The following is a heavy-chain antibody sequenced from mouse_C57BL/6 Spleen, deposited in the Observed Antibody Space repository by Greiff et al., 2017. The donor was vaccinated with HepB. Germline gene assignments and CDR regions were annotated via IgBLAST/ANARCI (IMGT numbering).Heavy chain of an antibody. CDR1: GYAFTNYL. Sequence: QVQLQQPGAELVRPGTSVKVSCKASGYAFTNYLIEWVKQRPGQGLEWIGVINPGSGGTNYNEKFKGKATLTADKSSSTAYMQLSSLTSEDSAVYFCARGDYYGSSWFAYWGQGTLVTVSA. D-gene: IGHD1-1*01. V-gene: IGHV1-54*01. CDR3: ARGDYYGSSWFAY. CDR2: INPGSGGT. J-gene: IGHJ3*01.